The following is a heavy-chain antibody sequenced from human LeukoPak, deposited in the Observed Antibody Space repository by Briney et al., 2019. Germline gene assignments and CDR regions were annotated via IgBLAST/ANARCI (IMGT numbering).Heavy chain of an antibody. V-gene: IGHV3-48*04. CDR3: ASWPVGWYGEDS. J-gene: IGHJ4*02. D-gene: IGHD6-19*01. CDR1: GFSFSGYS. Sequence: GGSLRLSCAASGFSFSGYSMNWVRQAPGKGLDWVSYISSGSRTIFYADSVKGRFTISRDNAKNSLYLQMNSLRVEDTAVYYCASWPVGWYGEDSWGQGTLVTVSS. CDR2: ISSGSRTI.